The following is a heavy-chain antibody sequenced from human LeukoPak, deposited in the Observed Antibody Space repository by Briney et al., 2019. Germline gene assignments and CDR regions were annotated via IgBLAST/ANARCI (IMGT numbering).Heavy chain of an antibody. D-gene: IGHD3-22*01. J-gene: IGHJ4*02. Sequence: PSETLSLTCTVSGGSISSSSYYWGWVRQAPGKGLEWVSAISGSGGSTYYADSVKGRFTISRDNSKNTLYLQMNSLRAEDTAVYYCATTDGYYFKFDYWGQGTLVTVSS. CDR3: ATTDGYYFKFDY. CDR1: GGSISSSSYY. V-gene: IGHV3-23*01. CDR2: ISGSGGST.